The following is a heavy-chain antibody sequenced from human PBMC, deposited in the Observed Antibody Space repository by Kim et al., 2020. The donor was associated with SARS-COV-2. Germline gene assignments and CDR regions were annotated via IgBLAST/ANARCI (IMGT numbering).Heavy chain of an antibody. CDR2: ISGSGGST. J-gene: IGHJ3*02. V-gene: IGHV3-23*01. Sequence: GGSLRLSCAASGFTFSSYAMSWVRQAPGKGLEWVSAISGSGGSTYYADSVTGRFTISRDNSKNTLYLQMNSLRAEDTAVYYCAKELYSETGMGLTPGDAFDIWGQGTMVTVSS. CDR1: GFTFSSYA. CDR3: AKELYSETGMGLTPGDAFDI. D-gene: IGHD6-13*01.